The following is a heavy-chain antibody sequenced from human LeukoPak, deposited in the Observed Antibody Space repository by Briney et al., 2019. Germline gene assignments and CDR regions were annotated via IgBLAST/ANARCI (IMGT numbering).Heavy chain of an antibody. J-gene: IGHJ4*02. CDR2: ISWSGGT. CDR3: VKDTSPTYYGYFDS. D-gene: IGHD3-10*01. Sequence: GGSLRLSCEPSGFVFDDYAMHWIRQAPGRGLEWVSVISWSGGTSYADSVKGRFTVSRDNTKNSLFLHMNSLGPNDTALYYCVKDTSPTYYGYFDSWGQGTLVTVSS. V-gene: IGHV3-43D*03. CDR1: GFVFDDYA.